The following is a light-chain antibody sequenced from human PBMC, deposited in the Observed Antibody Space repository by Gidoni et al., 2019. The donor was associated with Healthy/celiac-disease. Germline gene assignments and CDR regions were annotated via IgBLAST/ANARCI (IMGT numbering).Light chain of an antibody. CDR2: GAS. CDR1: QSVSSSY. J-gene: IGKJ3*01. V-gene: IGKV3-20*01. Sequence: EIVLTQSPGTLSLSPGDRATLSCRASQSVSSSYLAWYQQKPGQAPRLLIYGASSRATGIPDRFSGSGSGTDFTLTISRLEPEDFAVYYCQQYGSSPFTFGPXTKVDIK. CDR3: QQYGSSPFT.